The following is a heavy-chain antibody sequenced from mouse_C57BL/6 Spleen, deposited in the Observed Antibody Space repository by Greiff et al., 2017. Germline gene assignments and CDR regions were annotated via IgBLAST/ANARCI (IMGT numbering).Heavy chain of an antibody. D-gene: IGHD1-1*01. Sequence: EVKLVESGGGLVKPGGSLKLSCAASGFTFSDYGMSWVRQAPEKGLEWVAYISSGSSTIYYADTVKGRVTISRDNAKNTLFLQMPSLRSEDTAMYYCARPGVLRGYYFDYWGQGTTLTVSS. CDR2: ISSGSSTI. CDR1: GFTFSDYG. V-gene: IGHV5-17*01. J-gene: IGHJ2*01. CDR3: ARPGVLRGYYFDY.